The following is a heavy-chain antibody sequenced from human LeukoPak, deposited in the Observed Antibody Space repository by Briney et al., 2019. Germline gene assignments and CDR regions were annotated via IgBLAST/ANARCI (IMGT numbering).Heavy chain of an antibody. CDR1: GFTVSDYY. V-gene: IGHV3-11*06. J-gene: IGHJ4*02. Sequence: PGGSLRLSCAASGFTVSDYYMSWTRQAPGKGLEWVSYISSSSSYTNYADSVKGRFTISRHNAKNSLYLQMNSLRAEDTAVYYCARGGYSGYDFDYWGQGTLVTVSS. CDR3: ARGGYSGYDFDY. D-gene: IGHD5-12*01. CDR2: ISSSSSYT.